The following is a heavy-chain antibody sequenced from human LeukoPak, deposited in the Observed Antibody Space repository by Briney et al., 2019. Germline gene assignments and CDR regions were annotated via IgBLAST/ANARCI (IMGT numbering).Heavy chain of an antibody. CDR2: ISGSGGST. CDR3: AKARSPYIVGATNFDY. Sequence: GGSLRLSCAASGFTFSSYWMSWVRQAPGKGLEWVSAISGSGGSTYYADSVKGRFTISRDNSKNTLYLQMNSLRAEDTAVYYCAKARSPYIVGATNFDYWGQGTLVTVSS. V-gene: IGHV3-23*01. CDR1: GFTFSSYW. D-gene: IGHD1-26*01. J-gene: IGHJ4*02.